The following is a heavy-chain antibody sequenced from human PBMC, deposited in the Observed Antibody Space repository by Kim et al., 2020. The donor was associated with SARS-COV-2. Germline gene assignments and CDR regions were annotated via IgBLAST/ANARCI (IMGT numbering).Heavy chain of an antibody. J-gene: IGHJ3*01. CDR1: GFTFSGYA. V-gene: IGHV3-9*01. D-gene: IGHD6-25*01. Sequence: GGSLRLSCAASGFTFSGYAMHWVRQAPGKGLEWVSGISRNSGSIGYADSVKGRFTISRDNAKNSLYLQMNSLRAEDTALYYCATFRASAGVEVWVQGT. CDR2: ISRNSGSI. CDR3: ATFRASAGVEV.